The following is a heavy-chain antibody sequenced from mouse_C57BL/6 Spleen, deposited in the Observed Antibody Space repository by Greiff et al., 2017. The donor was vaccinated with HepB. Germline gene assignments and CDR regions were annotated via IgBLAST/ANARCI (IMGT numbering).Heavy chain of an antibody. Sequence: VQLQQSGAELVMPGASVKLSCKASGYTFTSYWMHWVKQRPGQGLEWIGEIDPSDSYINYNQKFKGKSTLTVDKSSSTAYMQLRSLTSEDSAVYYCARYYGSSYPWFAYWGQGTLVTVSA. V-gene: IGHV1-69*01. CDR2: IDPSDSYI. CDR1: GYTFTSYW. J-gene: IGHJ3*01. CDR3: ARYYGSSYPWFAY. D-gene: IGHD1-1*01.